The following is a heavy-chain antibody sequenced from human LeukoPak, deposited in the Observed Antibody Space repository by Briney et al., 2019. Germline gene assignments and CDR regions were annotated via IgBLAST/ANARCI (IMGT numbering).Heavy chain of an antibody. Sequence: SETLSLTCAVYGGSFSGYYWSWIRQPPGKGLEWIGEINHSGSTNYNPSLKSRVTISVDTSKNQFSLKLSSVTAEDTAVYYCARDSFSGYDSDYWGQGTLVTVSS. CDR3: ARDSFSGYDSDY. J-gene: IGHJ4*02. V-gene: IGHV4-34*01. D-gene: IGHD5-12*01. CDR1: GGSFSGYY. CDR2: INHSGST.